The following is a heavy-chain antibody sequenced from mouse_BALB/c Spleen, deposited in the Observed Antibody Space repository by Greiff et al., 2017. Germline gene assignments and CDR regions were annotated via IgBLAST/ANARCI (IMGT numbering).Heavy chain of an antibody. CDR1: GFTFSSYY. J-gene: IGHJ3*01. Sequence: DVWLVESGGGLVKLGGSLKLSCAASGFTFSSYYMSWVRQTPEKRLELVAAINSNGGSTYYPDTVKCRFTISRDNAKNTLYLQMSSLKSEDTALYYCATNWDIAWFAYWGQGTLVTVSA. V-gene: IGHV5-6-2*01. CDR2: INSNGGST. CDR3: ATNWDIAWFAY. D-gene: IGHD4-1*01.